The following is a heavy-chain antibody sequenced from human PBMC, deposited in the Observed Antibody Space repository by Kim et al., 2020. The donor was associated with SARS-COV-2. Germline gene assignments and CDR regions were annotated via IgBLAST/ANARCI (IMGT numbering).Heavy chain of an antibody. CDR3: ARAGWAIAAASGY. D-gene: IGHD6-13*01. Sequence: YYVDSVKGRFTICKANAKNSLYLQMNSLRAEDTAVYYCARAGWAIAAASGYWGQGTLVTVSS. V-gene: IGHV3-7*01. J-gene: IGHJ4*02.